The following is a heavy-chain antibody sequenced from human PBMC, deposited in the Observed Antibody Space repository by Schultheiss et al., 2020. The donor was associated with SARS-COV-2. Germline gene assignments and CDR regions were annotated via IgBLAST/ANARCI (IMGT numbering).Heavy chain of an antibody. Sequence: SETLSLTCTVSGGSISSYYWSWIRQPPGKGLEWIGEINHSGSTNYNPSLKSRVTISVDTSKNQFSLKLSSVTAADTAVYYCARNYEFWSGYYSRYGMDVCGQGTTVTVSS. CDR2: INHSGST. J-gene: IGHJ6*02. V-gene: IGHV4-34*01. CDR1: GGSISSYY. CDR3: ARNYEFWSGYYSRYGMDV. D-gene: IGHD3-3*01.